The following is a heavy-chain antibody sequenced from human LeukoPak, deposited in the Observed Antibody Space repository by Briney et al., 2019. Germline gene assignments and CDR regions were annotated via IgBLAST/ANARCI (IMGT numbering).Heavy chain of an antibody. CDR1: GYLFTSYW. D-gene: IGHD1-26*01. CDR2: IYPGDSDT. CDR3: ARRSGSFQGDYNFDY. J-gene: IGHJ4*02. Sequence: GESLKISCKGSGYLFTSYWIAWVRQMPGKGLEWMGIIYPGDSDTRYSPSFQGQVTISADKSISISYLQWSSLKASDTAMYYCARRSGSFQGDYNFDYWGQGTLVTVSS. V-gene: IGHV5-51*01.